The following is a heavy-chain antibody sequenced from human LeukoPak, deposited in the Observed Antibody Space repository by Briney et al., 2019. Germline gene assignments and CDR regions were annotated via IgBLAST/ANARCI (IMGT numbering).Heavy chain of an antibody. D-gene: IGHD2-2*01. J-gene: IGHJ4*02. Sequence: GGSLRLSCAASGFTFSSYAMHWVRQAPGKGLEWVAVISYDGSNKYYADSVKGRFTISRDNSKNTLYLQMNSLRDEDTAVYYCASGVSSTSCYVDYWGQGTLVTVSS. CDR3: ASGVSSTSCYVDY. CDR1: GFTFSSYA. V-gene: IGHV3-30*04. CDR2: ISYDGSNK.